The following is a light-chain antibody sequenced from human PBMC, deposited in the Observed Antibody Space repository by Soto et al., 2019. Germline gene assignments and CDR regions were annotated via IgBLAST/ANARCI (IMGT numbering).Light chain of an antibody. CDR3: QHSGDFRWT. CDR2: DAF. CDR1: QSVSSY. V-gene: IGKV3-11*01. J-gene: IGKJ1*01. Sequence: IVLTQSPATLSVSPWERATLSCRASQSVSSYLAWYQQKPGQAPRLLIYDAFNRATGIPARFSGSGSGTDFTLTISSLEPEDFAVYYCQHSGDFRWTFGQGTKVDI.